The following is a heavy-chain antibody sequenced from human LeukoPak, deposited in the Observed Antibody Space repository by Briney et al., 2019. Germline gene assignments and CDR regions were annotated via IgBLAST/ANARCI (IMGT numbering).Heavy chain of an antibody. J-gene: IGHJ4*02. CDR3: ARHPYCSGGSCYDY. D-gene: IGHD2-15*01. CDR1: GGSISSSSYY. V-gene: IGHV4-39*01. CDR2: IYYSGST. Sequence: TSETLSLTCTVSGGSISSSSYYWGWIRRHPGKGLEWIGSIYYSGSTYYNPSLKSRVTISVDTSKNQFSLKLSSVTAADTAVYYCARHPYCSGGSCYDYWGQGTLVTVSS.